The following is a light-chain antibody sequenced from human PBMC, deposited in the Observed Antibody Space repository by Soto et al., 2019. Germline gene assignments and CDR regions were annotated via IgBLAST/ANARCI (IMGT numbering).Light chain of an antibody. J-gene: IGKJ4*01. CDR2: GTS. CDR1: QSVSSN. CDR3: QQYASSPLLT. V-gene: IGKV3D-15*01. Sequence: EIMMTHSPATLSVSPWGRATLSCRASQSVSSNLAWYQQKPGQAPRLLIFGTSSRATGIPDRFSGSGSGTDFTLSISRLEPEDFAVYYCQQYASSPLLTFGGGTKVDIK.